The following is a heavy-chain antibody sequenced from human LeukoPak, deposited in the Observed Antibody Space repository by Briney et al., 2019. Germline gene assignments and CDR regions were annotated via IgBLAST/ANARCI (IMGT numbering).Heavy chain of an antibody. Sequence: SETLSLTCTVSGGSISSGGYYWSWIRQHPGKGLEWIGYIYYSGSTYYNPSLKSRVTISVDTSKNQFSLKLSSVTAADTAVYYCARGVTLVIAADAFDIWGQGTTVTVSS. CDR1: GGSISSGGYY. CDR3: ARGVTLVIAADAFDI. D-gene: IGHD3-16*02. J-gene: IGHJ3*02. CDR2: IYYSGST. V-gene: IGHV4-31*03.